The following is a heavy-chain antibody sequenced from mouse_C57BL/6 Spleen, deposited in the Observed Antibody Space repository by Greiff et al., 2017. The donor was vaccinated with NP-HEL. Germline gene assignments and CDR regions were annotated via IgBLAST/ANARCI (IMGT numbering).Heavy chain of an antibody. Sequence: EVKLMESEGGLVQPGCSMKLSCTASGFTFSDYYMAWVRQVPEKGLEWVANINYDGSSTYYLDSLKSRFIISRDNAKNILYLQMSSLKSEDSATYYCARESTVRAMDYWGQGTSVTVSS. D-gene: IGHD1-1*01. CDR2: INYDGSST. CDR1: GFTFSDYY. J-gene: IGHJ4*01. V-gene: IGHV5-16*01. CDR3: ARESTVRAMDY.